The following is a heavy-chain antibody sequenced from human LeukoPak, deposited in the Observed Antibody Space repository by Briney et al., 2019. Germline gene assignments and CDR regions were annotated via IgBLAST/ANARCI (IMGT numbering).Heavy chain of an antibody. CDR2: IIPIFGTA. V-gene: IGHV1-69*05. Sequence: SVKVSCKASGGTFSSYATSWVRQAPGQGLEWMGGIIPIFGTANYAQKFQGRVTITTDESTSTAYMELSSLRSEDTAVYYCARAQFLGYCSSTSCTQNWFDPWGQGTLVTVSS. CDR1: GGTFSSYA. CDR3: ARAQFLGYCSSTSCTQNWFDP. J-gene: IGHJ5*02. D-gene: IGHD2-2*01.